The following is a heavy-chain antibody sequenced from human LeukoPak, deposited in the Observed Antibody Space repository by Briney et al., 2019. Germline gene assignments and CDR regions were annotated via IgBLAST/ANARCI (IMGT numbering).Heavy chain of an antibody. J-gene: IGHJ4*02. D-gene: IGHD2-21*02. CDR3: AKDQLVVVTAIPNDY. V-gene: IGHV3-48*01. CDR2: ISSSSSTI. CDR1: GFTFSSYS. Sequence: GGSLRLSCAASGFTFSSYSMNWVRQAPGKGLEWVSYISSSSSTIYYADSVKGRFTISRDNAKNSLYLQMNSLRAEDTAVYYCAKDQLVVVTAIPNDYWGQGTLVTVSS.